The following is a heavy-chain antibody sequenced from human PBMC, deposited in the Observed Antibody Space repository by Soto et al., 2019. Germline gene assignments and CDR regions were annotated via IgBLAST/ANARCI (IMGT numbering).Heavy chain of an antibody. D-gene: IGHD1-1*01. J-gene: IGHJ4*02. V-gene: IGHV3-33*05. CDR3: ARRWNYYLDF. Sequence: QMQLVESGGGVVQPGRSLXXSXXXXXXXXXEXXXHWVRQAPGKGLEWVALISYDGSDYADSVKGRFTISRDDSRDTLFLHMDNLRPDDTGVYYCARRWNYYLDFWGQGTLVAVSS. CDR2: ISYDGSD. CDR1: XXXXXEXX.